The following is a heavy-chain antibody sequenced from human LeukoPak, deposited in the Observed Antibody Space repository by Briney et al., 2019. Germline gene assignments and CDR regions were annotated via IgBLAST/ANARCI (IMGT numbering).Heavy chain of an antibody. CDR1: GFTFRGYG. D-gene: IGHD3-10*01. CDR3: AKDQFRPMVRGVITYYYHGMDV. Sequence: PGRSLRLSCAASGFTFRGYGMHWVRQAPGKGLEWVAVISYDGRDKYYADSVQGRFTVSRDNSSNTLFLQMNSLRAEDTAVYYCAKDQFRPMVRGVITYYYHGMDVWGKGTTVTVSS. V-gene: IGHV3-30*18. J-gene: IGHJ6*04. CDR2: ISYDGRDK.